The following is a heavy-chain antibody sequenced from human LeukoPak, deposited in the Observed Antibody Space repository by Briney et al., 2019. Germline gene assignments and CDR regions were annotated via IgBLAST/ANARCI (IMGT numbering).Heavy chain of an antibody. CDR2: IIPIFGTA. Sequence: SVKVSCKASGGTFSSYAISWVLQAPGQGLEWMGGIIPIFGTANYAQKFQGRVTITTDESTSTAYMELSSLRSEDTAVYYCASSFRGHYYSYYFDYWGQGTLVTVSS. CDR3: ASSFRGHYYSYYFDY. V-gene: IGHV1-69*05. J-gene: IGHJ4*02. CDR1: GGTFSSYA. D-gene: IGHD3-22*01.